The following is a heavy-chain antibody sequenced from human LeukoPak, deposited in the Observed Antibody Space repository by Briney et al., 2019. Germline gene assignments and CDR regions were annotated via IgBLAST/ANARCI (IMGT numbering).Heavy chain of an antibody. Sequence: SETLSLTCTVSGVSISSYYWSWIRQPPGKGLEWIGYIYYSGSTNYNPSLKSRVTISVDTSKNQFSLKLSSVTAADTAVYYCARRLGISGQYYFDYWGQGTLVTVSS. V-gene: IGHV4-59*01. CDR2: IYYSGST. CDR3: ARRLGISGQYYFDY. D-gene: IGHD7-27*01. CDR1: GVSISSYY. J-gene: IGHJ4*02.